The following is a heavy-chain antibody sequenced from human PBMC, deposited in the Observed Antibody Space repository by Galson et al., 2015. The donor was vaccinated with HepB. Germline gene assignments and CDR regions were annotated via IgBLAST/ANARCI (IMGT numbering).Heavy chain of an antibody. V-gene: IGHV3-30*03. CDR1: GFTFSNFA. D-gene: IGHD6-13*01. Sequence: SLRLSCAASGFTFSNFAMHWVRQAPGKGLEWVAVISYEGSNQYYADSVKGRLSISRDNAKESLYLHMNSLRAEDTAVYYCVAISWLAFDIWGQGAMVTVSS. CDR2: ISYEGSNQ. J-gene: IGHJ3*02. CDR3: VAISWLAFDI.